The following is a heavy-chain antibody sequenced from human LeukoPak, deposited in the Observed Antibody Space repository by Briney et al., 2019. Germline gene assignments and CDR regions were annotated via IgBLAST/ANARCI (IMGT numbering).Heavy chain of an antibody. D-gene: IGHD5-18*01. CDR3: AKDYGYSYGHFDY. J-gene: IGHJ4*02. CDR2: ISGSGGST. CDR1: GFTSSSYA. V-gene: IGHV3-23*01. Sequence: GGSLRLSCAASGFTSSSYAMSWVRQAPGKGLEWVSAISGSGGSTYYADSVKGRFTISRDNSKNTLYLQMDSLRAEDTAVYYCAKDYGYSYGHFDYWGQGTLVTVSS.